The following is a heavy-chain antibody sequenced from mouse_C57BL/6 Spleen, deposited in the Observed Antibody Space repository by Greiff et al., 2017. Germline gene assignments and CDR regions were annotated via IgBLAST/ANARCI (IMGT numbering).Heavy chain of an antibody. CDR3: NNNRHAMDH. J-gene: IGHJ4*01. CDR1: GFNIKDYY. V-gene: IGHV14-1*01. CDR2: IDPEDGDT. Sequence: EVQLQQSGAELVRPGASVQLSCTASGFNIKDYYMHWVKQRPEQGLEWIGRIDPEDGDTEYAPKFQGKATITPDTSSNTDYLQLSSLTSEDTAVYYCNNNRHAMDHWGQGHPATGSS. D-gene: IGHD1-3*01.